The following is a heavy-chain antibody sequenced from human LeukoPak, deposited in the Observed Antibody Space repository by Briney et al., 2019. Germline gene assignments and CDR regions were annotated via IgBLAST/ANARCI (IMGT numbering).Heavy chain of an antibody. Sequence: PSETLSPTCTVSGDSIGSYYWTWIRQPPGKGLEWIGNILISGSTNYTPSLKSRITISVDPSKNQFSLKLSSVTAADTAVYYCARESLEVRGSHIYYYGMDVWGQGTTVTVSS. D-gene: IGHD2-21*01. CDR2: ILISGST. CDR1: GDSIGSYY. V-gene: IGHV4-59*01. J-gene: IGHJ6*02. CDR3: ARESLEVRGSHIYYYGMDV.